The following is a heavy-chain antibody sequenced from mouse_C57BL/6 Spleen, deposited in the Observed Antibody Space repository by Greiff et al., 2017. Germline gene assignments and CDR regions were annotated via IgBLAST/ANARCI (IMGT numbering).Heavy chain of an antibody. D-gene: IGHD1-1*01. CDR2: IDPSDSET. CDR1: GYTFTSYW. CDR3: ARAIITTVVAPDY. V-gene: IGHV1-52*01. Sequence: QVQLQQPGAELVRPGSSVKLSCKASGYTFTSYWMHWVKQRPIQGLEWIGNIDPSDSETHYNQKFKDKATLTVDKSSSTAYMQLSSLTSEDSAVYYCARAIITTVVAPDYWGQGTTLTVSS. J-gene: IGHJ2*01.